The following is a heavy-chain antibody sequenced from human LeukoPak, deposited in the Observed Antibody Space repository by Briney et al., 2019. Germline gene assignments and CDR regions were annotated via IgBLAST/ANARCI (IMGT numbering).Heavy chain of an antibody. CDR2: ISSDGIVK. Sequence: GGSLRLSCSVSGVTFRNYGMHWVRQAPGKGLEWVALISSDGIVKLYGASVKGRFTISRDDSKSTLYLQMNSLTAEDTAVYYCTTKVMRGNLGDDYDDWGQGTLVTVSS. D-gene: IGHD5-12*01. V-gene: IGHV3-30*03. CDR1: GVTFRNYG. CDR3: TTKVMRGNLGDDYDD. J-gene: IGHJ4*02.